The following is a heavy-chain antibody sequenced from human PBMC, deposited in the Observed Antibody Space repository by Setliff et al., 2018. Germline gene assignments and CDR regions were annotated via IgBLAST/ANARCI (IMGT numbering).Heavy chain of an antibody. CDR1: GGTFSSYA. CDR2: IIPIFGTA. D-gene: IGHD3-3*01. V-gene: IGHV1-69*13. J-gene: IGHJ6*02. CDR3: ARGRNYNFWSGYYNYYYYGMDV. Sequence: SVKVSCKASGGTFSSYAISWVRQAPGQGLEWMGGIIPIFGTANYAQKFQGRVTITADESTSTAYMELSSLRSEDTAVYYCARGRNYNFWSGYYNYYYYGMDVWGQGTTVTVSS.